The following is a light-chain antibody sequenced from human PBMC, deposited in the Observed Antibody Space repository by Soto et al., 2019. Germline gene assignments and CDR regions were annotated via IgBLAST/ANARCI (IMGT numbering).Light chain of an antibody. J-gene: IGKJ5*01. CDR1: QSVSSSY. CDR3: QQCSNWPIT. V-gene: IGKV3D-20*02. CDR2: GAS. Sequence: TQSPATLSVSPGERATLSCRASQSVSSSYLAWYQQKPGQAPRLLIYGASSRATGIPDRFSGSGSGTDFTLTISRLEPEDFAVYYCQQCSNWPITFGQGTRLEI.